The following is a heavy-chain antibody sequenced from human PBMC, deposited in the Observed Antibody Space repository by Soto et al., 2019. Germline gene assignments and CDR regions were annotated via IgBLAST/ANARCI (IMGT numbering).Heavy chain of an antibody. CDR3: AKDRRKVVVAAPFDY. V-gene: IGHV3-30*18. D-gene: IGHD2-15*01. CDR1: GFTFSSYG. Sequence: QVQLVESRGGVVQPGRSLRLSCAASGFTFSSYGMHWVRQAPGKGLEWVAVISYDGSNKYYADSVKGRFTISRDNSKNTLYLQMNSLRAEDTAVYYCAKDRRKVVVAAPFDYWGQGTLVTVSS. J-gene: IGHJ4*02. CDR2: ISYDGSNK.